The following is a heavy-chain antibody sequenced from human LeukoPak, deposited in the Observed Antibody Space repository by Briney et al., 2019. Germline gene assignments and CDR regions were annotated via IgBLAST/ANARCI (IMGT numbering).Heavy chain of an antibody. CDR2: ISGNGGST. Sequence: GGSLRLSCTTSGFTFGDYTMSWVRQAPGKGLEWVSAISGNGGSTYYADSVKGRFTISRDNSKNTLYLQMNSLRAEDTAVYYCVRGDSGYGSWARWGQGTLVTVSS. V-gene: IGHV3-23*01. CDR3: VRGDSGYGSWAR. J-gene: IGHJ4*02. D-gene: IGHD5-12*01. CDR1: GFTFGDYT.